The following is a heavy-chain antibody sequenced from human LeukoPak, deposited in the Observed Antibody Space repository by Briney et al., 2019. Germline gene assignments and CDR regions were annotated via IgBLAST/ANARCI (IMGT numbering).Heavy chain of an antibody. CDR3: ARASHIVVVPAATHYYYGMDV. Sequence: SVKVSCKASGGTFISYACSWVRQAPGQGLEWMGGIIPIFGTENYAQKFQGRVTITSDESTSTAYMEPSSLRSEDTAVYYCARASHIVVVPAATHYYYGMDVWGKGSAVTVSS. J-gene: IGHJ6*01. CDR2: IIPIFGTE. D-gene: IGHD2-2*01. V-gene: IGHV1-69*13. CDR1: GGTFISYA.